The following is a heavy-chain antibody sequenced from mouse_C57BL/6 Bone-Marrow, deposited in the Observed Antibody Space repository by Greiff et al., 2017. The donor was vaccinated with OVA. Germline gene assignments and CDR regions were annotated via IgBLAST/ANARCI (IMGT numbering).Heavy chain of an antibody. CDR2: ISYDGSN. V-gene: IGHV3-6*01. J-gene: IGHJ3*01. CDR1: GYSITSGYF. CDR3: ARGWLLPFAY. D-gene: IGHD2-3*01. Sequence: EVQLQQSGPGLVKPSQSLSLTCSVTGYSITSGYFWHWIRPFPGNHLGWMGYISYDGSNKYNPSLKNRISITRDTSKNQFFLKLNSVTTKDTATYNCARGWLLPFAYWCQGTLVTVSA.